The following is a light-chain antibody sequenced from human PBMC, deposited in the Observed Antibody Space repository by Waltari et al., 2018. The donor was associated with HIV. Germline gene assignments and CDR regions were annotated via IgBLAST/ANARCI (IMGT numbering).Light chain of an antibody. CDR1: QSVSTD. V-gene: IGKV3-15*01. J-gene: IGKJ2*01. Sequence: EKVMTQSPVTLFVSPGERAPFLSRASQSVSTDLAWYQQRPGQAPSPLIYGASTRATGIPARFSGSGSGTEFTLTISSLQSEDFAVYYCQQYNDWPPGYTFGQGTKLQIK. CDR2: GAS. CDR3: QQYNDWPPGYT.